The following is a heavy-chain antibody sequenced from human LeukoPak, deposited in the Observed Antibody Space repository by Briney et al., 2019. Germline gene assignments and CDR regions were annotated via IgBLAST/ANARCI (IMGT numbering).Heavy chain of an antibody. CDR2: ISYDGSNE. Sequence: GRSLRLSCAGSGFTFSTYGMYWVRQAPGKGLEWVAVISYDGSNEYYADSVKGRFTISRDNSKNTAYLQMNSLRPEDTAVYYCAKPYTSGYFDYWGQGTLVTVSS. CDR1: GFTFSTYG. J-gene: IGHJ4*02. CDR3: AKPYTSGYFDY. D-gene: IGHD3-22*01. V-gene: IGHV3-30*18.